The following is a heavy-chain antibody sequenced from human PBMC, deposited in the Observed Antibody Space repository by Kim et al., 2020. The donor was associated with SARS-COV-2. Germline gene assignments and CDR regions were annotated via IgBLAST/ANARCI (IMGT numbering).Heavy chain of an antibody. Sequence: GGSLRLSCAASGFTFSNAWMTWVRQAPGKGLEWVGRIQSKTAGGTTEYAAAVKGRFTISRDDSENMLYLQMNSLKIEDTARYYCITYTYGYIKDWGQGTPVTASS. CDR2: IQSKTAGGTT. J-gene: IGHJ4*02. D-gene: IGHD5-18*01. CDR1: GFTFSNAW. V-gene: IGHV3-15*01. CDR3: ITYTYGYIKD.